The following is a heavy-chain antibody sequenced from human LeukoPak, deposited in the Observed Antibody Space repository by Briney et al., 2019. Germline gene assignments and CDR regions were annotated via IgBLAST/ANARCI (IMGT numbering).Heavy chain of an antibody. CDR1: EYTFSDYY. Sequence: GASVKVSCTASEYTFSDYYIHWVRLAPGHGPVYLGWVNPDDGATHYTDIAQDRVTMTRDTSVNTAYMELRRLTSADTAVYYCARGKKILARPKYFFYMDVWGKGTTVTVSS. D-gene: IGHD6-6*01. CDR2: VNPDDGAT. V-gene: IGHV1-2*02. J-gene: IGHJ6*03. CDR3: ARGKKILARPKYFFYMDV.